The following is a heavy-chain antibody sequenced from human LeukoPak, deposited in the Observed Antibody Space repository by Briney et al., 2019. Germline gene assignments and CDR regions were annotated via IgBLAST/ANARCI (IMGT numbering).Heavy chain of an antibody. CDR1: GGSISSYY. CDR2: IYYSGST. J-gene: IGHJ1*01. D-gene: IGHD3-22*01. CDR3: ASLSGYYYGFCFQH. Sequence: KPSETLSLTCTVSGGSISSYYWSWIRQPPRKGLEWIGYIYYSGSTNYNPSLKSRVTISVDTSKNQFSLKLSSVTAADTAVYYCASLSGYYYGFCFQHWGQGTLVTVSS. V-gene: IGHV4-59*01.